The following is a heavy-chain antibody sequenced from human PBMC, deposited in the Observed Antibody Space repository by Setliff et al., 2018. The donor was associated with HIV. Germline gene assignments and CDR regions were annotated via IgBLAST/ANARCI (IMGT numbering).Heavy chain of an antibody. CDR1: GGSFSGYY. V-gene: IGHV4-34*01. CDR2: INHSGST. Sequence: PSETLSLTCAVYGGSFSGYYWSWIRQPPGKGLEWIGEINHSGSTNYNPSLKSRVTISVDTSKNQFSLNVNSVTAADTAVYFCARLSRWGTMTTLDFWGQGTLVTVSS. D-gene: IGHD4-4*01. CDR3: ARLSRWGTMTTLDF. J-gene: IGHJ4*02.